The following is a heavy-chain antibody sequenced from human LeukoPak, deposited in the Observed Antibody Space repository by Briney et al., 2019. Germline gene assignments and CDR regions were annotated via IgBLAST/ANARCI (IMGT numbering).Heavy chain of an antibody. D-gene: IGHD1-26*01. V-gene: IGHV1-69*13. CDR3: ARINGSYDWFDP. J-gene: IGHJ5*02. CDR2: IIPIFGTA. Sequence: SVKVSCKASGGTFSSYAISWVRQAPGQGLEWMGQIIPIFGTANYAQKFQGRVTITADESTSTAYMELSSLRSGDTAVYYCARINGSYDWFDPWGPGTLVTVSS. CDR1: GGTFSSYA.